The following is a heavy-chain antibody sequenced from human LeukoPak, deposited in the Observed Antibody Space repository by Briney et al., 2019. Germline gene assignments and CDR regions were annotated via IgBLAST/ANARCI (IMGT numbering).Heavy chain of an antibody. D-gene: IGHD3-10*01. CDR1: GFSFSSYA. V-gene: IGHV3-64D*06. CDR3: VKDRAVDY. CDR2: SSKGGPT. Sequence: GGSLRLSCSASGFSFSSYALGPPGSREGTGICFFYSSKGGPTYYADSVKGRFTISRDNSKNTLYLQMSSLRTEDTAVYYCVKDRAVDYWGQGTLVTVSS. J-gene: IGHJ4*02.